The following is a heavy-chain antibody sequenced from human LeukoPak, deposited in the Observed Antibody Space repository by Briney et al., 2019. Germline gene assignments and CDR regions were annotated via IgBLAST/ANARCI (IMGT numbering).Heavy chain of an antibody. V-gene: IGHV3-30*03. CDR2: ISYDGSNK. CDR1: RFTFSSYS. J-gene: IGHJ3*02. Sequence: PGGSLRLSCAASRFTFSSYSMNWVRQAPGKGLEWVAVISYDGSNKYYADSVKGRFTISRDNSKNTLYLQMNSLRAEDTAVYYCARDYHFDWLLVSYAFDIWGQGTMVTVSS. D-gene: IGHD3-9*01. CDR3: ARDYHFDWLLVSYAFDI.